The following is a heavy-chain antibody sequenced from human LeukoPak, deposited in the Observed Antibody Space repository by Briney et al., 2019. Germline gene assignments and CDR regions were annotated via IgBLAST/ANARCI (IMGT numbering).Heavy chain of an antibody. CDR1: GGSFSGYY. D-gene: IGHD6-13*01. Sequence: SETLSLTCAVYGGSFSGYYWSWIRQPPGKGLEWIGYIYYSGSTNYNPSLKSRVTISVDTSKNQFSLKLSSVTAADTAVYYCARGIYIAAAGTMEWFDPWGQGTLVTVSS. V-gene: IGHV4-59*01. J-gene: IGHJ5*02. CDR3: ARGIYIAAAGTMEWFDP. CDR2: IYYSGST.